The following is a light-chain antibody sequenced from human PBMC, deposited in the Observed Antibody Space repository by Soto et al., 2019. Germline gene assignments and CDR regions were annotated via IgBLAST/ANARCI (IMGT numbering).Light chain of an antibody. CDR2: GAS. J-gene: IGKJ1*01. Sequence: IVMTQAPAPLSVSPGERATLSCMASQSVSSNLAWYQQKPGQAPRLLIYGASTRATGIPARFSGSGSGTDCTLTISRLEPEDVAVYYCQQYGSITWTFVQGTKVDIK. CDR3: QQYGSITWT. CDR1: QSVSSN. V-gene: IGKV3-15*01.